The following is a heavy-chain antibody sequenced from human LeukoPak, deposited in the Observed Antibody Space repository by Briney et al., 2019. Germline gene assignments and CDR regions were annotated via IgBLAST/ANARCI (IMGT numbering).Heavy chain of an antibody. D-gene: IGHD2-2*01. CDR2: IYYSGST. CDR1: GGSISSYY. Sequence: SETLSLTCTVSGGSISSYYWSWIRQPPGKGLEWIRYIYYSGSTNYNPSLKSRVTISVDTSKNQFSLKLSSVTAADTAVYYCARELPVRCSSTSCYPSFDYWGQGTLVTVSS. J-gene: IGHJ4*02. V-gene: IGHV4-59*12. CDR3: ARELPVRCSSTSCYPSFDY.